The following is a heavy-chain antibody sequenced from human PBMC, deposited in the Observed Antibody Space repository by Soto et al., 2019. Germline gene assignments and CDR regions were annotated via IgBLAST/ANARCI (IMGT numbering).Heavy chain of an antibody. CDR3: VRRHVSATGIDWFDP. D-gene: IGHD6-13*01. CDR2: INAANGDT. CDR1: GYTFTSYG. Sequence: QVQLVQSGTEVKKPGASVKVSCKASGYTFTSYGIHWVRQAPGQRLEWMGWINAANGDTKYSPKLQGRVTMTRDTSASTAYMELSSLRAEDTAVYYCVRRHVSATGIDWFDPWGQGTLVTVSS. V-gene: IGHV1-3*01. J-gene: IGHJ5*02.